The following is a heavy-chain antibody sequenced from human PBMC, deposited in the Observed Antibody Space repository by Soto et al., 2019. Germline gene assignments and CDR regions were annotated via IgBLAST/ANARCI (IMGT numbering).Heavy chain of an antibody. J-gene: IGHJ4*02. Sequence: SETLSLTCTVSGGSISSNYWTWIRQPPGKGLEWIGYVYNSGSTNYNPSLKSRVTISEDTSKSQFSLKVNSMTAADTVVYYCARYRREAVAGYTLDNWGQGILVTVSS. CDR1: GGSISSNY. CDR2: VYNSGST. CDR3: ARYRREAVAGYTLDN. V-gene: IGHV4-59*01. D-gene: IGHD6-13*01.